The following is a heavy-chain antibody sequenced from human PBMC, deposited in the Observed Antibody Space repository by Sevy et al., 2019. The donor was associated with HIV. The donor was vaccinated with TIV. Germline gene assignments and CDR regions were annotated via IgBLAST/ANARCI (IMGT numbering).Heavy chain of an antibody. CDR3: ANNTYHYDSNTYYPVY. Sequence: GGSLRLSCVASGFNLSPYWMTWVRQAPGKGLEWVANIKQDGNEKYYVDSEKGRFTVSRDNAKNALYLQMYSLRVEDTAVYFCANNTYHYDSNTYYPVYWGQGTRVTVSS. D-gene: IGHD3-22*01. V-gene: IGHV3-7*01. CDR1: GFNLSPYW. J-gene: IGHJ4*02. CDR2: IKQDGNEK.